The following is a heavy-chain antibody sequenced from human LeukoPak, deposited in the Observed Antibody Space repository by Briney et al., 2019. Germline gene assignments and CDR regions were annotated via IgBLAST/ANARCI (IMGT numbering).Heavy chain of an antibody. V-gene: IGHV4-31*03. D-gene: IGHD4-17*01. CDR2: IYYSGTA. CDR1: GGSISSGGYY. CDR3: ARFSNDHGVKFDY. Sequence: SETLSLTCTVSGGSISSGGYYWSWVRQHPEKGLAWIGYIYYSGTAYYNPSLKSRVTMSVDTSKNQFSLKLDSVTAADTAVYYCARFSNDHGVKFDYWGQGTLVTVSS. J-gene: IGHJ4*02.